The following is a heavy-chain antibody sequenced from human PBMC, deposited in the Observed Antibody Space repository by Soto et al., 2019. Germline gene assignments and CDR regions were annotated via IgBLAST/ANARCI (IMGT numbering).Heavy chain of an antibody. J-gene: IGHJ4*02. D-gene: IGHD2-8*01. CDR3: AKERTKGPPVDY. V-gene: IGHV3-23*01. Sequence: GGSLRLSCAASGFTFAEYAMHWVRQAPGKGLEWVSGISWNSATIGYADSVKGRFTISRDNSKNTLYLQMNSLRAEDTAVYYCAKERTKGPPVDYWGQGTLVTVSS. CDR1: GFTFAEYA. CDR2: ISWNSATI.